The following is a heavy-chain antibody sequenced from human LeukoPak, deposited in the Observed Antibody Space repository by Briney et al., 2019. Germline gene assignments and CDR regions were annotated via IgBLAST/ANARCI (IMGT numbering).Heavy chain of an antibody. D-gene: IGHD3-16*02. V-gene: IGHV2-5*02. CDR3: AHVYGYVWGSYRSPFDC. CDR1: GFSLSTSGVP. J-gene: IGHJ4*02. CDR2: IYWADDK. Sequence: SGPTLVKPTQTLTLTCTFSGFSLSTSGVPVGWIRQPPGKALEWLALIYWADDKPYSPSPKNRPTITTDTSNNQVPPTITNMDPVDTATYDCAHVYGYVWGSYRSPFDCWGQGTLVTVSS.